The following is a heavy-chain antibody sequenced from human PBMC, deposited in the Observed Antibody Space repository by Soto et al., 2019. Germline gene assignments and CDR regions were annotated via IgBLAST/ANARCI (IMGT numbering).Heavy chain of an antibody. CDR2: LIPILGTT. J-gene: IGHJ4*02. CDR1: GGTFSSDA. V-gene: IGHV1-69*06. Sequence: QVQLVQSGAEVRQPGSSVKVSCKASGGTFSSDAVSWVRQAPGQVLEWMGGLIPILGTTHYAQKFKGRVTSTADKSTNTAYIELSNLRSADTAVYYCARHAGYVSGWYHDYWGQGTRVTVSS. D-gene: IGHD6-19*01. CDR3: ARHAGYVSGWYHDY.